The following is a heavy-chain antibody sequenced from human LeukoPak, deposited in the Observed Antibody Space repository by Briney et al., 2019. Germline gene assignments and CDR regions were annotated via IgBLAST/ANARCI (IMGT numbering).Heavy chain of an antibody. CDR2: IRQDGDTK. Sequence: GGSLRLSCAASGFPFNAYWMTWVRQDPGKGPEWVATIRQDGDTKYYVDSVKGRFTISRDNAMNSLYLQMNSLRAEDTAIYYCARSLPYGTTWYGRSDFWGQGTLVTVSS. CDR3: ARSLPYGTTWYGRSDF. D-gene: IGHD6-13*01. J-gene: IGHJ4*02. CDR1: GFPFNAYW. V-gene: IGHV3-7*03.